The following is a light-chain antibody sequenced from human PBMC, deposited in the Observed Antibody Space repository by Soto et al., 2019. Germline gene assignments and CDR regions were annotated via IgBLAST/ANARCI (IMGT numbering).Light chain of an antibody. V-gene: IGKV3-20*01. J-gene: IGKJ1*01. CDR3: QQYGSSPRT. CDR2: GAS. Sequence: ENVLTQSLATLSLSPGERATLSCRASQSVSSYLAWYQQKPGQAPRLLIYGASSRATGIPDRFSGSGSGTDFTLTISRLEPEDFAVYCCQQYGSSPRTFGQGTKVDIK. CDR1: QSVSSY.